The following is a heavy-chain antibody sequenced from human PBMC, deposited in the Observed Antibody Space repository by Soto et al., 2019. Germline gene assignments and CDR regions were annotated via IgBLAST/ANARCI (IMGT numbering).Heavy chain of an antibody. CDR2: IWYDGSNK. J-gene: IGHJ4*02. V-gene: IGHV3-33*01. CDR3: ARDEWVGSGSYYNVRGVSKFDY. CDR1: GFTFSSYG. D-gene: IGHD3-10*01. Sequence: GGSLRLSCAASGFTFSSYGMHWVRQAPGKGLEWVAVIWYDGSNKYYADSVKGRFTISRDNSKNTLYLQMNSLRAEDTAVYYCARDEWVGSGSYYNVRGVSKFDYWGQGTLVTVSS.